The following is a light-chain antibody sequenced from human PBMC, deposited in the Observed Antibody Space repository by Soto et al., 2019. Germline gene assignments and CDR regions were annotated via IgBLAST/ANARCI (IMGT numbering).Light chain of an antibody. CDR3: QQANSFPRT. CDR2: HAS. CDR1: QDISSW. J-gene: IGKJ1*01. V-gene: IGKV1-12*01. Sequence: DIQMTQSPSSVSASVGDRVTITCRASQDISSWFAWYQQKPGKAPKLLIYHASILESGVPSRFSGSGSGTDFNLTISSLQPEDFANYYCQQANSFPRTFGKGTKVDIK.